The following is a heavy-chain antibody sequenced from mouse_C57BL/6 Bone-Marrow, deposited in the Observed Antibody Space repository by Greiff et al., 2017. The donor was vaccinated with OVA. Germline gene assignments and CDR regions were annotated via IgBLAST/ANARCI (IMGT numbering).Heavy chain of an antibody. J-gene: IGHJ1*03. CDR2: ISYDGSN. D-gene: IGHD2-4*01. CDR1: GYSITSGYY. V-gene: IGHV3-6*01. CDR3: ARYDYDWYFDV. Sequence: VQLQQSGPGLVKPSQSLSLTCSVTGYSITSGYYWNWIRQFPGNKLEWMGYISYDGSNNYNPSLKNRISITRDTSKNQFFLKLNSVTTEDTATYYCARYDYDWYFDVWGTGTTVTVSS.